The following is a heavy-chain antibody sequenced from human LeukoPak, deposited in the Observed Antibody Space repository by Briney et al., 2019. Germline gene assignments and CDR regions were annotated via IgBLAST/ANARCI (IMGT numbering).Heavy chain of an antibody. CDR2: IKEDGSER. CDR3: ASAGISYGDQFFHF. CDR1: AFIFSGHW. V-gene: IGHV3-7*01. J-gene: IGHJ4*02. D-gene: IGHD4-17*01. Sequence: GGSLRLSCEASAFIFSGHWLNWVRQTPGKGLEWVASIKEDGSERQYVDSVKGRFIISRDNAKNSLHPQMNSLRDEDTAVYYCASAGISYGDQFFHFWSQGTLVTVSS.